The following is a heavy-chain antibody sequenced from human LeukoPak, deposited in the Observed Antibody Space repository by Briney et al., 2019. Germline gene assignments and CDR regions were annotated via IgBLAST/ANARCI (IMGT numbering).Heavy chain of an antibody. V-gene: IGHV3-7*01. CDR2: IKGDASEK. J-gene: IGHJ5*02. Sequence: LGGSLRLSCAVSGFSINNYWMTWYRQAPGKGLECVAHIKGDASEKYYLDSVKGRFTISRDNAKNSLYLQMNSLRAEDTAVYYCARQAGVTWGQGTLVTVSS. D-gene: IGHD6-19*01. CDR3: ARQAGVT. CDR1: GFSINNYW.